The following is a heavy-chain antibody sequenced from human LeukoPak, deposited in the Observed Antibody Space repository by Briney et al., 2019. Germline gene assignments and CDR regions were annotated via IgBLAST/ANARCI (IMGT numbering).Heavy chain of an antibody. V-gene: IGHV3-20*01. Sequence: GGSLRLSCAASGFTFDDYGMSWVRQAPGKGLEWVYGINGNGGTTGYAASVKGRFTISRHNAKNSLYLQMNSLRAEDTALYHCAREDSSGWPNAFDIWGQGTMLTVSS. CDR3: AREDSSGWPNAFDI. CDR1: GFTFDDYG. D-gene: IGHD6-19*01. J-gene: IGHJ3*02. CDR2: INGNGGTT.